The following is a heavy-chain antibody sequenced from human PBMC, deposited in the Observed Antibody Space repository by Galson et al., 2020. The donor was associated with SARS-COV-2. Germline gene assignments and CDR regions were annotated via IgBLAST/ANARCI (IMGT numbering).Heavy chain of an antibody. CDR1: GDSVSSNSAA. J-gene: IGHJ6*02. D-gene: IGHD1-26*01. CDR2: TYYRSKWYN. V-gene: IGHV6-1*01. Sequence: SQTLSLTCAISGDSVSSNSAAWNWIRQSPSRGLKWLGRTYYRSKWYNDYAVSVKSRITINPDTSKNQFSLQLNSVTPEDTAVYYCARDWEASQNIVIHYYYGMDVWGQGTTVTVSS. CDR3: ARDWEASQNIVIHYYYGMDV.